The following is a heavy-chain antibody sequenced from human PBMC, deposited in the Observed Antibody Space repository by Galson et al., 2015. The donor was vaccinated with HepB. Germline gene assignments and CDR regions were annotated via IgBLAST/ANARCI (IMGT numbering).Heavy chain of an antibody. J-gene: IGHJ4*02. Sequence: ETLSLTCAVYGGSFSGYYWSWIRQPPGKGLEWIGEINHSGSTNYNPSLKSRVTISVDTSKNQFSLKLSSVTAADTAVYYCARGREVEVLLWFGEFQLWGQGTLVTVSS. D-gene: IGHD3-10*01. CDR2: INHSGST. V-gene: IGHV4-34*01. CDR1: GGSFSGYY. CDR3: ARGREVEVLLWFGEFQL.